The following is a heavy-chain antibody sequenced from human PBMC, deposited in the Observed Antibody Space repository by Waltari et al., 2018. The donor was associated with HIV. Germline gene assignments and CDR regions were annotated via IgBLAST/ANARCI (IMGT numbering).Heavy chain of an antibody. D-gene: IGHD1-26*01. Sequence: VQLVESGGGLVQPGGSLRLSCVASGFTFSSYAMHWVRQVTGKGLEWVSTIGPASETSSSDSVEGRFTTSRENAKRSIYLQMDSLRAGDTAVYYCARGGGLGTFSTLGHGMDVWGQGTTVIVSS. CDR1: GFTFSSYA. CDR2: IGPASET. CDR3: ARGGGLGTFSTLGHGMDV. J-gene: IGHJ6*02. V-gene: IGHV3-13*01.